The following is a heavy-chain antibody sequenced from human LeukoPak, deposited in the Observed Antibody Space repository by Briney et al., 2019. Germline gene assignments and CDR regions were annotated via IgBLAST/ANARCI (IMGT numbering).Heavy chain of an antibody. CDR1: GYTLTELS. Sequence: ASVKVSCKVSGYTLTELSIHWVRQAPEIGLEWMGNFDPEDGETIYAQKFRGRVTMTEDTSTQTAYLNLSNLRSEDTAIYYCTTGSEWELSAYFDFWGQGTLVTVSS. CDR2: FDPEDGET. D-gene: IGHD1-26*01. J-gene: IGHJ4*02. V-gene: IGHV1-24*01. CDR3: TTGSEWELSAYFDF.